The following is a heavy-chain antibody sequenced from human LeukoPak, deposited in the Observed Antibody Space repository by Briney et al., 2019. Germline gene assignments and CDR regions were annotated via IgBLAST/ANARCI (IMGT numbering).Heavy chain of an antibody. CDR3: ARVSIGWYSFDY. Sequence: GGSLRLSCAASGFTFSTYWMHWVRHAPGKGLVWVSRINPDGTTTSYADSVKGRFTISRDNAKDTVYLQMNSLRAEDTAVYYCARVSIGWYSFDYWGQGTLVTVSS. V-gene: IGHV3-74*01. D-gene: IGHD6-19*01. CDR2: INPDGTTT. CDR1: GFTFSTYW. J-gene: IGHJ4*02.